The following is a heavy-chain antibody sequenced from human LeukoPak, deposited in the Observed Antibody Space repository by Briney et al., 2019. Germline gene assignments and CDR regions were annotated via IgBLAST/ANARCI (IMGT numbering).Heavy chain of an antibody. CDR3: ARNPLSSGYYFDY. CDR1: GFTFSSYG. V-gene: IGHV3-33*01. Sequence: PGGSLRLSCAASGFTFSSYGMHWVRQAPGKGLEWVAVIWYDGSNKYYADSVKGRFTISRDNSKNTLYLQTNSLRAEDTAVYYCARNPLSSGYYFDYWGQGTLVTVSS. J-gene: IGHJ4*02. CDR2: IWYDGSNK. D-gene: IGHD3-22*01.